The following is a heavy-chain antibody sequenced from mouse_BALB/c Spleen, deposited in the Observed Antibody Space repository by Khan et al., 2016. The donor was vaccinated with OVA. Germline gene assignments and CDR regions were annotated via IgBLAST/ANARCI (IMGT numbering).Heavy chain of an antibody. CDR1: GFSLTDYG. CDR2: IWGSGNT. J-gene: IGHJ4*01. V-gene: IGHV2-6-5*01. CDR3: AKGVWSYYYTLDY. Sequence: VQLVESGPGLVAPSQSLSITCTVSGFSLTDYGVSWIRQPPGKGLEWLGVIWGSGNTYYNSALKSRLSISKDNSKSQVFVKMTSLQTDDTAMYYCAKGVWSYYYTLDYWGQGTSVTVSS.